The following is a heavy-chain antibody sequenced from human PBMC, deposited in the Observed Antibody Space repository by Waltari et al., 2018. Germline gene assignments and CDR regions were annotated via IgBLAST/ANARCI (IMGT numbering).Heavy chain of an antibody. D-gene: IGHD3-10*01. CDR2: INHSGST. CDR3: ARMVWTMVRGAQGEN. CDR1: GGSFSGYY. Sequence: QVQLQQWGAGLLKPSETLSLTCAVYGGSFSGYYWSWIRQPPGKGLEWIGEINHSGSTNYNPSLKSRVTISVDTSKNQFSLKLSSVTAADTAVYYCARMVWTMVRGAQGENWGQGTLVTVSS. V-gene: IGHV4-34*01. J-gene: IGHJ4*02.